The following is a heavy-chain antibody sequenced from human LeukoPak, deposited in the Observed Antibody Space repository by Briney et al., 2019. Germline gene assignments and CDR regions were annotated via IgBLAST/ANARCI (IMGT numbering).Heavy chain of an antibody. CDR3: ATGYSSGWFTFDY. J-gene: IGHJ4*02. V-gene: IGHV4-4*07. D-gene: IGHD6-19*01. CDR1: GASISSYY. Sequence: PSETLSLTCNVSGASISSYYWSWIRQPAGKGLEWIGRIYTSGSTYYNPSLKSRVTISVDTSKNQFSLKLSSVTAADTAVYYCATGYSSGWFTFDYWGQGTLVTVSS. CDR2: IYTSGST.